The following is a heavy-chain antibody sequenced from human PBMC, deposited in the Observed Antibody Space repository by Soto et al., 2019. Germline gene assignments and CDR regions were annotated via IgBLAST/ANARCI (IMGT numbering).Heavy chain of an antibody. CDR3: ARDRTYTSDYFHFFDH. CDR2: ISSSGTI. D-gene: IGHD4-17*01. Sequence: EVHLVESGGGLIQPGGSLRLSCEASGFIFSSHDMDWVRQAPGKGLEWVAYISSSGTIQYADSVKGRFTISRDDAKNLLHLQMNSLRDEETAVYYCARDRTYTSDYFHFFDHWGQGTRVTVSS. V-gene: IGHV3-48*02. J-gene: IGHJ4*02. CDR1: GFIFSSHD.